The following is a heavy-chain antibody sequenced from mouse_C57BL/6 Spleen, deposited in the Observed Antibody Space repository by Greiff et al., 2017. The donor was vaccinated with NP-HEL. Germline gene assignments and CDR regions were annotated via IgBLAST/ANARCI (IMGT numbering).Heavy chain of an antibody. CDR3: TRRAWLLRGAMDY. D-gene: IGHD2-3*01. Sequence: EVMLVESGEGLVKPGGSLKLSCAASGFTFSSYAMSWVRQTPEKRLEWVAYISSGGDYIYYADTVKGRFTISRDNARNTLYLQMSSLKSEDTAMYYCTRRAWLLRGAMDYWGQGTSVTVSS. CDR1: GFTFSSYA. J-gene: IGHJ4*01. V-gene: IGHV5-9-1*02. CDR2: ISSGGDYI.